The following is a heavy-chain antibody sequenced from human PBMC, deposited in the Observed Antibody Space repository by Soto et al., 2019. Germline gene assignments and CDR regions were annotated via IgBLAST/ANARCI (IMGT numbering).Heavy chain of an antibody. CDR3: TRDQGGSYDSWFDP. J-gene: IGHJ5*02. CDR1: TFSMYS. D-gene: IGHD1-26*01. Sequence: EVQIVESGGGLVQPGGSLRLSCNFTFSMYSMDWVRQAPGKGLEWVASISSGGVYIKYADSVKGRFTISRDNAKNSVYVQMISLRVDDTALYFCTRDQGGSYDSWFDPWGQGTLVTVSS. CDR2: ISSGGVYI. V-gene: IGHV3-21*02.